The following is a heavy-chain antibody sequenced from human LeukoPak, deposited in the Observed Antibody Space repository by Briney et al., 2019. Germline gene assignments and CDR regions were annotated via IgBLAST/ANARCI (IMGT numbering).Heavy chain of an antibody. CDR3: ARLTTLRFLEWAFDY. Sequence: GGSLRLSCAASGFTFSSYWMSWVRQAPGKGLEWVANIKQDGSEKYYVDSVKGRFTISRDNAKNSLYLQMNSLRAEDTAVYYCARLTTLRFLEWAFDYWGQGTLVTVSS. CDR2: IKQDGSEK. D-gene: IGHD3-3*01. CDR1: GFTFSSYW. J-gene: IGHJ4*02. V-gene: IGHV3-7*01.